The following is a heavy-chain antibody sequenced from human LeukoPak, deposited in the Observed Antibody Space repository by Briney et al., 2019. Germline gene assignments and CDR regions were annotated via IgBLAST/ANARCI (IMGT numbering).Heavy chain of an antibody. Sequence: ASVKVSCKASGYTFTSYGISWVRQAPEQGLEWMGRINPNSGDTNYAQKFQGRVTMTKDTSINTAYMELSRLRSDDTAVFYCARLYCTNDVCSSFDYWGQGTLVTVSS. V-gene: IGHV1-2*06. CDR3: ARLYCTNDVCSSFDY. J-gene: IGHJ4*02. CDR1: GYTFTSYG. CDR2: INPNSGDT. D-gene: IGHD2-8*01.